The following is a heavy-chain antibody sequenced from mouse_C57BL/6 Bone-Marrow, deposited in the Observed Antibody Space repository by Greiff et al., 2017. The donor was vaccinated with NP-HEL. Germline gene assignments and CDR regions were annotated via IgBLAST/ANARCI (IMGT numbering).Heavy chain of an antibody. Sequence: EVNVVESGGGLVQSGRSLRLSCATSGFTFSDFYMEWVRQAPGKGLEWIAASRNKANDYTTEYSASVKGRFIVSRDTSQSILYLQMNALRAEDTAIYYCARDVDYYGSSYWYFDVWGTGTTVTVSS. J-gene: IGHJ1*03. CDR2: SRNKANDYTT. V-gene: IGHV7-1*01. CDR1: GFTFSDFY. CDR3: ARDVDYYGSSYWYFDV. D-gene: IGHD1-1*01.